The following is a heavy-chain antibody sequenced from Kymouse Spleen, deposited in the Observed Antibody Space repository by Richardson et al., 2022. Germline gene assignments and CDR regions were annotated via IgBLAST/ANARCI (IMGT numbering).Heavy chain of an antibody. J-gene: IGHJ6*02. CDR3: ARGYSGSYYYYYYGMDV. Sequence: EVQLVESGGGLVQPGGSLRLSCAASGFTFSSYSMNWVRQAPGKGLEWVSYISSSSSTIYYADSVKGRFTISRDNAKNSLYLQMNSLRDEDTAVYYCARGYSGSYYYYYYGMDVWGQGTTVTVSS. CDR2: ISSSSSTI. D-gene: IGHD1-26*01. V-gene: IGHV3-48*02. CDR1: GFTFSSYS.